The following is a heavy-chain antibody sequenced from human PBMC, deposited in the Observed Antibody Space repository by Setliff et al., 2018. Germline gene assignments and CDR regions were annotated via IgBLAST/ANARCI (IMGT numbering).Heavy chain of an antibody. CDR1: GFTFSRYW. D-gene: IGHD3-10*01. CDR2: IKQDGSEK. V-gene: IGHV3-7*01. J-gene: IGHJ6*02. CDR3: ARDHVYGSQYYYYYYGIDV. Sequence: GGSLRLSCAASGFTFSRYWMSWVRQAPGKGLEWVANIKQDGSEKYYVDSVKGRFTISRDNAKNSLYLQMNSLRAEDTAVYYCARDHVYGSQYYYYYYGIDVWGQGTTVTVSS.